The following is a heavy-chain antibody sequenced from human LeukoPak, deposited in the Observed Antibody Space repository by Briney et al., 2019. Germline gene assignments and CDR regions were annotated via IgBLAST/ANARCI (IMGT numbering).Heavy chain of an antibody. CDR1: GFTFSHYG. J-gene: IGHJ4*02. D-gene: IGHD3-10*01. Sequence: GGALRLSCAASGFTFSHYGMHWVRRAPGKGLDWVAVIWKEGCNKYYADSVKGRFTISRDNSKNTLYLQMQKLRRDDTSVYYCASGSGRSPPDFDYWGQGTLVTVSS. CDR2: IWKEGCNK. V-gene: IGHV3-33*01. CDR3: ASGSGRSPPDFDY.